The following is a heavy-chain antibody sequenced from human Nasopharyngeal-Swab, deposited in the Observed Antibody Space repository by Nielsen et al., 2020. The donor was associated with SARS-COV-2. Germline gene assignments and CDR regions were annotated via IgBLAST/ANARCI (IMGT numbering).Heavy chain of an antibody. V-gene: IGHV7-4-1*02. Sequence: WVRQAPGQGLEWMGWINTNTGNPTYAQGFTGRFVFSLDTSVSTAYLQISSLKAEDAAVYYCARDQDSGSYWGQGTLVTVSS. CDR2: INTNTGNP. J-gene: IGHJ4*02. D-gene: IGHD1-26*01. CDR3: ARDQDSGSY.